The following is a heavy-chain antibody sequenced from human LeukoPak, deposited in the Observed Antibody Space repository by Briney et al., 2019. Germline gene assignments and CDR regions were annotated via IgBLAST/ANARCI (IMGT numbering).Heavy chain of an antibody. D-gene: IGHD2-15*01. CDR3: ARGCSGGSCYDY. V-gene: IGHV3-21*01. Sequence: GGSLRLSCAASGFTFGSYSMNCVRQAPGKGLEWVSSISTSSDYIYYADSVKGRFTISRDNAENSLFLQVNSLRAEDTAVYYCARGCSGGSCYDYWGQGTLVTVSS. J-gene: IGHJ4*02. CDR1: GFTFGSYS. CDR2: ISTSSDYI.